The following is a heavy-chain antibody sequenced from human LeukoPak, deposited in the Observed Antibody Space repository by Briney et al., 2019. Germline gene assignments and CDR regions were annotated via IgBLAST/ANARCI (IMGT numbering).Heavy chain of an antibody. J-gene: IGHJ6*03. CDR1: GGTFSSYA. D-gene: IGHD4-11*01. V-gene: IGHV1-69*05. CDR3: ARAGRDYIESGWYYYYYMDV. Sequence: GASVKVSCKASGGTFSSYAMSWVRQAPGQGLEWMGGIIPIFGTANYAQKFQGRVTITTDESTSTAYMELSSLRSEDTAVYYCARAGRDYIESGWYYYYYMDVWGKGTTVTVSS. CDR2: IIPIFGTA.